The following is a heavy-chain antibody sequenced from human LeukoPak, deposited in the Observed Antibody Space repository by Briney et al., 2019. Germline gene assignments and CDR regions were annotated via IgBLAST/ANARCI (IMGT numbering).Heavy chain of an antibody. CDR2: IGFGDDSA. CDR3: AKDPTSVGGRHDWLLDS. CDR1: GFTFNNYA. D-gene: IGHD3-9*01. V-gene: IGHV3-23*01. J-gene: IGHJ5*02. Sequence: PGGSLRLSCAASGFTFNNYAMSWVRQAPGKGLEWVSTIGFGDDSAYYVDSVKGRFTISRDNSKNTLYLQMNYLRAEDAAVYYCAKDPTSVGGRHDWLLDSWGQGTLVTVSS.